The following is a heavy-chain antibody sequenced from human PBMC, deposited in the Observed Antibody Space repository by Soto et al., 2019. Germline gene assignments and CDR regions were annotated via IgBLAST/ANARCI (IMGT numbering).Heavy chain of an antibody. Sequence: GGSLRLSFAASGFTFSSYSMNWVRQAPGTGLEWVSSITSGCSCIYYADSVKVLFTISRDNAKNSLYLQMNSLRADDTAVYYCARAPSDSSGYYYWDYWGQGTLVTVSS. CDR1: GFTFSSYS. CDR2: ITSGCSCI. J-gene: IGHJ4*02. D-gene: IGHD3-22*01. V-gene: IGHV3-21*01. CDR3: ARAPSDSSGYYYWDY.